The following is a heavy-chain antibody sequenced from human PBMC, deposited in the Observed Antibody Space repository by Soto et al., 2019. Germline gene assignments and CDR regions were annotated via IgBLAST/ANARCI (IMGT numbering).Heavy chain of an antibody. Sequence: GGSLRLSCAASGFAFTNYAMTWVRQAPGKGLEWVSSISSGDGNTYYADSVKGRFTISRDNSKNTLYLQMNSLRADDTALYYCAKAGTVTKQTFDYWGQGTLVTVSS. CDR1: GFAFTNYA. CDR2: ISSGDGNT. V-gene: IGHV3-23*01. J-gene: IGHJ4*02. D-gene: IGHD4-17*01. CDR3: AKAGTVTKQTFDY.